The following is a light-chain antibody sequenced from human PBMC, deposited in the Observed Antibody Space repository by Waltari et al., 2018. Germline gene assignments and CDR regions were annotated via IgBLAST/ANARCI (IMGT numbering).Light chain of an antibody. Sequence: DTVMTQSPATLSVSPGEGATLSCRASQTTYTNLDWYQQKPGQVTRLLIYGSSTRATGIPARFSGSGSGTEFTLTISSLQSEDFAVYYCQQYSRWPLTFGGGTKVEI. CDR2: GSS. V-gene: IGKV3-15*01. CDR1: QTTYTN. CDR3: QQYSRWPLT. J-gene: IGKJ4*01.